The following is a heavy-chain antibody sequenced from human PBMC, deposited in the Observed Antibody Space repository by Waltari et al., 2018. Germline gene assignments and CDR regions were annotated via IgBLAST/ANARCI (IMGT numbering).Heavy chain of an antibody. V-gene: IGHV4-59*11. D-gene: IGHD6-6*01. Sequence: QVQLQESGPGLVKPSETLSLTCTVSGGSISSHYWSWIRQPPGKGLEWIGYSYYSGSTNSNPSLKSRVTISVDTSKNQFSLKLSSVTAADTAVYYCARDRGLVRNYYYYGMDVWGQGTTVTVSS. CDR2: SYYSGST. J-gene: IGHJ6*02. CDR1: GGSISSHY. CDR3: ARDRGLVRNYYYYGMDV.